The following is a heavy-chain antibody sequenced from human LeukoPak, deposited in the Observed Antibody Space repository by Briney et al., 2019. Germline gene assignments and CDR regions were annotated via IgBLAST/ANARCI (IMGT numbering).Heavy chain of an antibody. CDR2: IYYSGST. D-gene: IGHD6-19*01. Sequence: SETLSLTCTVSGSSISSYYWSWIRQPPGKGLEWIGYIYYSGSTNYNPSLKSRVTISVDTSKNQFSLKLSSVTAADTAVYYCARHASSGWSGFDYWGQGTLVTVSS. J-gene: IGHJ4*02. V-gene: IGHV4-59*08. CDR3: ARHASSGWSGFDY. CDR1: GSSISSYY.